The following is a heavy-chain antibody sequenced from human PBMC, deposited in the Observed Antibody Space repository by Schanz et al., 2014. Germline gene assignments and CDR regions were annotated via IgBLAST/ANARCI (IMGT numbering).Heavy chain of an antibody. CDR2: ISYDGSLK. CDR3: ARDLVSYHECWSGQETGDRAFDL. D-gene: IGHD3-3*01. J-gene: IGHJ3*01. V-gene: IGHV3-30-3*01. Sequence: QEQLVESGGGAVQPGRSLRLSCAASGFTFSSYAVDWIRQAPGQGLEWVSFISYDGSLKSYLDSVKGRFTISRDNSKNTLFLEMNSLRVEDTAVYYCARDLVSYHECWSGQETGDRAFDLWGQGTMVTVSP. CDR1: GFTFSSYA.